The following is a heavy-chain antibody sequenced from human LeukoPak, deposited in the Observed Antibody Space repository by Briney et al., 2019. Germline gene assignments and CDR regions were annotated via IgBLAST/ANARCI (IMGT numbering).Heavy chain of an antibody. D-gene: IGHD4-17*01. V-gene: IGHV4-34*01. CDR3: ATTTVTTFGY. CDR2: INHSGST. J-gene: IGHJ4*02. CDR1: GGSFSGYY. Sequence: SETLSLTCAVYGGSFSGYYWSWIRQPPGKGLEWIGEINHSGSTNYNPSLKSRVTISVVTSKNQFSLKLSSVTAADAAVYYCATTTVTTFGYWGQGTLVTVSS.